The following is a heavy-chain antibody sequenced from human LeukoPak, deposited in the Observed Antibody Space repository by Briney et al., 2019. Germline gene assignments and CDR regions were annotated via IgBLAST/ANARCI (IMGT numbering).Heavy chain of an antibody. CDR2: VTFHGEIP. V-gene: IGHV3-23*01. CDR3: ARRGDQGYMDV. J-gene: IGHJ6*03. Sequence: GGSLRLSCAASAFTFRGFIVHWVRQAPGMGLEWVSSVTFHGEIPYYTGSVMGRFTISRDNARNTVSLQMSSLSAEDTAIYYCARRGDQGYMDVWGKGATVIVSS. CDR1: AFTFRGFI. D-gene: IGHD7-27*01.